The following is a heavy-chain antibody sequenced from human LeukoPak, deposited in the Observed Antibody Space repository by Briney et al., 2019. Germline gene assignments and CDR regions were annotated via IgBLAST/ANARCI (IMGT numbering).Heavy chain of an antibody. J-gene: IGHJ5*02. CDR2: INPNSGGT. D-gene: IGHD4-17*01. CDR1: GYTFTGYY. Sequence: ASVEVSGKASGYTFTGYYMHWVRQAPGQGLEWMVWINPNSGGTNYAQKFQGRVTMTRDTSISTAYMELSRLRSDDTAVYYCARPLDYGDYLWGQGTLVTVSS. CDR3: ARPLDYGDYL. V-gene: IGHV1-2*02.